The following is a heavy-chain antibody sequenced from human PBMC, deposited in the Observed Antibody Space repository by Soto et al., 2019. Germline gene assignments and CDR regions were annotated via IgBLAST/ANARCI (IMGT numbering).Heavy chain of an antibody. J-gene: IGHJ5*02. V-gene: IGHV3-11*05. D-gene: IGHD6-13*01. CDR2: ISSSSSYT. CDR3: ARGSYSSSWYSWFDP. CDR1: GFTFSDYY. Sequence: QVQLVESGGGLVKPGGSLRLSCAAAGFTFSDYYMSWIRQAPGKGLEWVSYISSSSSYTNYADSVKGRFTISRDNAKNSMYLQMNNLRAEDTAVYYCARGSYSSSWYSWFDPWGQGTLVTVSS.